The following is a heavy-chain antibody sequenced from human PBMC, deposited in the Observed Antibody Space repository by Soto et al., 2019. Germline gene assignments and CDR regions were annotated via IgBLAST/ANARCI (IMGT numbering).Heavy chain of an antibody. CDR3: ASSYGSGYRACDY. CDR1: GDTFTFYS. CDR2: INPILSMS. J-gene: IGHJ4*02. Sequence: QVQLVQSGAEVKKPGSSVRVSCKASGDTFTFYSINWVRQAPGLGLEWMGRINPILSMSNYAQRFQGRVTMPADKSTSTAYMELSSLRSEDTAMYYCASSYGSGYRACDYWGQGALVTVSS. D-gene: IGHD3-10*01. V-gene: IGHV1-69*02.